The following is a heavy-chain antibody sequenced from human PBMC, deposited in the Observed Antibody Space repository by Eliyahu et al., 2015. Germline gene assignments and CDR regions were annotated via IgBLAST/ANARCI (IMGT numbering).Heavy chain of an antibody. CDR2: IKQDGSET. J-gene: IGHJ3*02. Sequence: GALVQPGGSLRLSCAGSGFTFSSHWMSWVRQAPGKGLEWVANIKQDGSETYYVDSVKGRFTLSRDNAKNSLYLQINSLRAEDTAVYYCAREGDAFDIWGQGTMVTVSS. CDR1: GFTFSSHW. V-gene: IGHV3-7*01. CDR3: AREGDAFDI.